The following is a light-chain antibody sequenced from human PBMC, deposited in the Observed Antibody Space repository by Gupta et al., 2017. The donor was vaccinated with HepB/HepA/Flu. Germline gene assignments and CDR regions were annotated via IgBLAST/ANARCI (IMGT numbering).Light chain of an antibody. J-gene: IGLJ3*02. CDR3: GTWANSLWV. CDR1: SSNIGSNY. V-gene: IGLV1-51*02. Sequence: QSVLTQPHSVSAAPGQKVTISCSGSSSNIGSNYVSWSQQLPGTATKLLLYENYKRPSGIPDRFSGSKSGTSATLGITGLQTGDEADYYCGTWANSLWVFGGGTKLTVL. CDR2: ENY.